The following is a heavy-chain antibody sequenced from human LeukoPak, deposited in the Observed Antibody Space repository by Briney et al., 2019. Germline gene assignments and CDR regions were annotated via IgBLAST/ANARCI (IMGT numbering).Heavy chain of an antibody. J-gene: IGHJ4*02. CDR1: GGSISSGDYF. D-gene: IGHD3-3*01. CDR3: TRAYWIGFHFDS. Sequence: PSETLSLTCSVSGGSISSGDYFRTWIRQPPGKGLEYIGYIYYSGTTYYNPSLKSRITMSVDMSANQFSLRLTSVSAADTAVYYCTRAYWIGFHFDSWGQGILVSVSP. V-gene: IGHV4-30-4*01. CDR2: IYYSGTT.